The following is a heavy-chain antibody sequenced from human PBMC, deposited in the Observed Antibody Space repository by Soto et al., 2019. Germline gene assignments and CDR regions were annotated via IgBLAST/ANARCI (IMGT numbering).Heavy chain of an antibody. CDR2: LSASGGNT. V-gene: IGHV3-23*01. CDR1: GFTFSIYA. D-gene: IGHD1-1*01. Sequence: EVQLLESGGGLVQPGGSLRLSCAASGFTFSIYAMNWVRQAPGKGLEWVSALSASGGNTYYADSVKGRFILSRDNSKNTLYLQMNSLRAEDTAVYYCAKAGTHSYFDYWGQGTLVTVSS. J-gene: IGHJ4*02. CDR3: AKAGTHSYFDY.